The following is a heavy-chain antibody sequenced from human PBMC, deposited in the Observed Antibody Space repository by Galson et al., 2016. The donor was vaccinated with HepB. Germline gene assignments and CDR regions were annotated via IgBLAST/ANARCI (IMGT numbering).Heavy chain of an antibody. CDR1: GYTFTSYG. D-gene: IGHD2/OR15-2a*01. CDR2: ISANNGDT. V-gene: IGHV1-18*04. J-gene: IGHJ4*02. Sequence: SVKVSCKAFGYTFTSYGISWVRQAPGQGLEWMGWISANNGDTSYPQRVQGRVTMTTDTSATTAYMELRSLRSDDTAVYYCARVSPRRNYHTFEYWGQGTLVTVSS. CDR3: ARVSPRRNYHTFEY.